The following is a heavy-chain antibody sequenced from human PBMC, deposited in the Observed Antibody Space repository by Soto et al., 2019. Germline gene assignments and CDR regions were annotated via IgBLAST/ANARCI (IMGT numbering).Heavy chain of an antibody. CDR2: IIPILGIA. CDR3: ARVTNGVCSH. J-gene: IGHJ4*02. D-gene: IGHD2-8*01. V-gene: IGHV1-69*02. Sequence: QVQLVQSGAEVKKPGSSVKVSCKASGGTFSSYTISWVRQAPGQGLEWMGRIIPILGIANYAQKFQGRVTITADKSTSTAYMELSRLRSEDTAVYYFARVTNGVCSHWGQGTLVTASS. CDR1: GGTFSSYT.